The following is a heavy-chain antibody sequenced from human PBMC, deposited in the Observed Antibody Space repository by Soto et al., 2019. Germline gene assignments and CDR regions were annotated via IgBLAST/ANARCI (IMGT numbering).Heavy chain of an antibody. V-gene: IGHV3-23*01. D-gene: IGHD2-2*02. CDR2: ISGSGGST. CDR3: AKAGYCSSTSCYNYYYYGMDV. Sequence: EVQLLESGGGLVQPGGSLRLSCAASGFTFSSYAMSWVRQAPGKGLEWVSAISGSGGSTYYADSVKGRFTISRDNSKNTLYLQTNSLRAEDTAVYYCAKAGYCSSTSCYNYYYYGMDVWGQGTTVTVSS. CDR1: GFTFSSYA. J-gene: IGHJ6*02.